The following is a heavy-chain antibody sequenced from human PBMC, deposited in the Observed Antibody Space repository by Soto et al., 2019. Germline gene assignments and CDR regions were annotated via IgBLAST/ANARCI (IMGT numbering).Heavy chain of an antibody. CDR2: INPNSGGT. D-gene: IGHD1-7*01. Sequence: SVNVSCKASGYTFTRYYMHSVRQAPGQGLEWMGWINPNSGGTNYAQKFQGRVTMTRDTSISTAYMELSRLRSDDTAVYYCARYNWNLRRVNYYYVMDVWGQGTTVTVSS. CDR1: GYTFTRYY. CDR3: ARYNWNLRRVNYYYVMDV. V-gene: IGHV1-2*02. J-gene: IGHJ6*02.